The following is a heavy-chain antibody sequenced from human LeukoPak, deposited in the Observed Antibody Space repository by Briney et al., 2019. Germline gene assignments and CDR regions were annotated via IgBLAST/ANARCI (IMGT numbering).Heavy chain of an antibody. Sequence: PGGSLRLSCAASGFTFSSYAMSWVRQAPGKGLEWVSAISGSGGSTYCADSVKGGFTISRDNSKNTLYLQMNSLRAEDTAVYYCAKDRYYYDSSGSNDAFDIWGQGTMVTVSS. V-gene: IGHV3-23*01. CDR1: GFTFSSYA. CDR3: AKDRYYYDSSGSNDAFDI. CDR2: ISGSGGST. J-gene: IGHJ3*02. D-gene: IGHD3-22*01.